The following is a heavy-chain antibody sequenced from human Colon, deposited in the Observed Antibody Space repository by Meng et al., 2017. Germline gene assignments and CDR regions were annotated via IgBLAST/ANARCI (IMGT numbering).Heavy chain of an antibody. V-gene: IGHV4-59*01. CDR1: GGSISSYY. Sequence: SETLSLTCTVSGGSISSYYWSWIRQPPGKGLEWIEYIYYSGSTNYNPSLKSRVTITVDTSKNQFSLKLSSVTAADTAVYYCARDRIGLLDYWGQGTLVT. CDR3: ARDRIGLLDY. CDR2: IYYSGST. J-gene: IGHJ4*02. D-gene: IGHD3-22*01.